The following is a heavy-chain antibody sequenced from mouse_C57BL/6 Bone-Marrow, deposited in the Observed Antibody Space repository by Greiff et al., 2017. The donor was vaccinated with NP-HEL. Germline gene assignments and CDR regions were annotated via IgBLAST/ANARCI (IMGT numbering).Heavy chain of an antibody. D-gene: IGHD2-4*01. CDR3: TRGQSFYDYDDDYFDY. V-gene: IGHV5-9-1*02. Sequence: EVMLVESGEGLVKPGGSLKLSCAASGFTFSSYAMSWVRQTPEKRLEWVAYISSGGDYIYYAVTVKGRFTIPRDNARNTLYLQMSSLKSEDTAMYYCTRGQSFYDYDDDYFDYWGQGTTLTVSS. J-gene: IGHJ2*01. CDR2: ISSGGDYI. CDR1: GFTFSSYA.